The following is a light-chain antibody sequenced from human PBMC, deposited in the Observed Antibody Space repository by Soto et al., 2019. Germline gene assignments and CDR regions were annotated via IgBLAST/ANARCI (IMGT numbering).Light chain of an antibody. CDR2: GVS. J-gene: IGLJ3*02. CDR3: CSFAGSYTWV. V-gene: IGLV2-11*01. Sequence: QSALTQPHSVSGSPGQSVTISCTGTSSDVGGYNYVSWYQQYPGKAPKLIIYGVSKRPSGVPDRFSGSKSGNTASLTISGLQTEDEAHYSCCSFAGSYTWVFGGGTQLTVL. CDR1: SSDVGGYNY.